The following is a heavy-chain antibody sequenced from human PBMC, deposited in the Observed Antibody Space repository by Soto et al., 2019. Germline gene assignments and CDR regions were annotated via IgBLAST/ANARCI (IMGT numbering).Heavy chain of an antibody. D-gene: IGHD6-13*01. V-gene: IGHV4-59*01. Sequence: VSGGSISSYYWSWIRQPPGKGLEWIGYIYYSGSTNYNPSLKSRVTISVDTSKNQFSLKLSSVTAADTAVYYCARGWGIAAAGIDYWGQGTLVTVSS. CDR3: ARGWGIAAAGIDY. CDR1: GGSISSYY. J-gene: IGHJ4*02. CDR2: IYYSGST.